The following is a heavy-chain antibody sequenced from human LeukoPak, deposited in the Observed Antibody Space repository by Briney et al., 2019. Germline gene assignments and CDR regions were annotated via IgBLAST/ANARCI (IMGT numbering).Heavy chain of an antibody. D-gene: IGHD3-10*01. CDR2: IYGDGRT. CDR3: ARGRDKNLGRGMLRMYNWFDS. CDR1: GFSVSNNY. V-gene: IGHV3-53*01. Sequence: PGGSLLLSCVVSGFSVSNNYIIWVRQAPGNGLERVSVIYGDGRTSHSASVRGRFTISRDTAKNTFYLQMDSLTVDDTATYYCARGRDKNLGRGMLRMYNWFDSWGQGALVTVSP. J-gene: IGHJ5*01.